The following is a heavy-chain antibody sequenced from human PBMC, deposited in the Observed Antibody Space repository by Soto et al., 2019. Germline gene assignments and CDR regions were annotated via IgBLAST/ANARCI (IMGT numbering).Heavy chain of an antibody. Sequence: EVQLVESGGGVVRPGGSLRLACVVSGFSLDEYGMSWVRQAPGKGPEWVSGMHRNGNSTGYADSVKGRFTISRDDAKKSLYLQKNSLRAEDTAFYYCARDHRWGYEYGDYGDSWGHGTLVTVSS. CDR2: MHRNGNST. CDR3: ARDHRWGYEYGDYGDS. V-gene: IGHV3-20*04. J-gene: IGHJ5*01. CDR1: GFSLDEYG. D-gene: IGHD4-17*01.